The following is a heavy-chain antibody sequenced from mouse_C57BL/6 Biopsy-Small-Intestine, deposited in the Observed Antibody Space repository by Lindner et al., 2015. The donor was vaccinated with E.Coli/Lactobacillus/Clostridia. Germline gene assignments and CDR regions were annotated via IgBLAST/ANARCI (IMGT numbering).Heavy chain of an antibody. CDR3: AGNHYYAMDY. CDR2: INPNYGTT. Sequence: VQLQESGPELVKPGASVKISCKASGYSFTDYNMNWVKQSNGKSLEWIGIINPNYGTTNYNQKFKGKATLTVDQSSSTAYMQLNSLTSEDSAVYYCAGNHYYAMDYWGQGTSVTVSS. J-gene: IGHJ4*01. CDR1: GYSFTDYN. V-gene: IGHV1-39*01.